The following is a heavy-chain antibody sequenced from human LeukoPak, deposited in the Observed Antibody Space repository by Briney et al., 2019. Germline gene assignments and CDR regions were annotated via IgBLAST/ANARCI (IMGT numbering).Heavy chain of an antibody. J-gene: IGHJ4*02. CDR2: ISTDARTI. CDR3: VRGQATAWGLDY. V-gene: IGHV3-74*01. D-gene: IGHD6-13*01. Sequence: GGSLRLPCAASGFTFSGNWMHWVRQAPGKGLVWVSHISTDARTITYADFVKGRFTIPRDNAKNTLYLQMNSLRAEDTALYYCVRGQATAWGLDYWGQGTLVTVSS. CDR1: GFTFSGNW.